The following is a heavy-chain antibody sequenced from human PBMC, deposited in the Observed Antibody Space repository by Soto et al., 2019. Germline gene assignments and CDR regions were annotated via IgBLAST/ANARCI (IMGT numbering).Heavy chain of an antibody. V-gene: IGHV3-64*04. Sequence: GGSLRLSCSASGFTFSSYAMHWVRQAPGKGLEYVSAISSNGGSTYYADSVKGRFTISRDNAKNTLYLQMCSLRAEDTAVYYCATSFITTVGTTAWGQGTQVTVSS. CDR2: ISSNGGST. CDR1: GFTFSSYA. D-gene: IGHD1-1*01. J-gene: IGHJ4*02. CDR3: ATSFITTVGTTA.